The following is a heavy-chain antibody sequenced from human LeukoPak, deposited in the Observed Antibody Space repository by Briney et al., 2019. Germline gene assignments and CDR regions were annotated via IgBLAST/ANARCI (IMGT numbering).Heavy chain of an antibody. D-gene: IGHD3-10*01. Sequence: ASVKVSCKASGYTFTGYYMHWVRQAPGKGLEWMGGFDPEDGETIYAQKFQGRVTMTEDTSTDTAYMELSSLRSEDTAVYYCATVGTMVRGPYYMDVWGKGTTVTVSS. CDR2: FDPEDGET. CDR3: ATVGTMVRGPYYMDV. J-gene: IGHJ6*03. V-gene: IGHV1-24*01. CDR1: GYTFTGYY.